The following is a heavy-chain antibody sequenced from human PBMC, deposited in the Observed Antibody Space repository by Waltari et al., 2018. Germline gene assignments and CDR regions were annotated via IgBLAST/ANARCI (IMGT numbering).Heavy chain of an antibody. V-gene: IGHV3-23*04. D-gene: IGHD4-17*01. Sequence: EVQLVESGGGLVQPGGSLRLSCAASGFTFSGYAMSWVRQAPGKGLEWVSAISGSGGSTYYADSVKGRFTISRDNSKNTLYLQMNSLRAEDTAVYYCANGPYGDYEVGRPYYYYGMDVWGQGTTVTVSS. CDR1: GFTFSGYA. J-gene: IGHJ6*02. CDR2: ISGSGGST. CDR3: ANGPYGDYEVGRPYYYYGMDV.